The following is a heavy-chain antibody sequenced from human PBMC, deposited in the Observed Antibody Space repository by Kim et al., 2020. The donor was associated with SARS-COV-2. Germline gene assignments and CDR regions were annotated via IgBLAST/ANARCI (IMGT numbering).Heavy chain of an antibody. D-gene: IGHD3-10*01. V-gene: IGHV7-4-1*02. CDR2: INTNTGNP. J-gene: IGHJ3*01. Sequence: ASVKVSCKASGHIFSSYAMNWVRQAPGQGLEWMGWINTNTGNPTYAQGFTGRFVSSLDTSDSTTYLQITSLKSEDTAVYYCASSMLYGVISAFDLWGQGTMVTVSS. CDR1: GHIFSSYA. CDR3: ASSMLYGVISAFDL.